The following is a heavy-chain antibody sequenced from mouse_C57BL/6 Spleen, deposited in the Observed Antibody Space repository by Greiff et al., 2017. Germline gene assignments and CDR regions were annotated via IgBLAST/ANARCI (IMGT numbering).Heavy chain of an antibody. D-gene: IGHD1-1*01. CDR2: ISDGGSYT. CDR1: GFTFSSYA. Sequence: EVKLMESGGGLVKPGGSLKLSCAASGFTFSSYAMSWVRQTPEKRLEWVATISDGGSYTYYPDNVKGRFTISRDNAKNNLYLQMSHLKSEDTALYYCARGITTVCYFGYWGQGTTLTVSS. CDR3: ARGITTVCYFGY. V-gene: IGHV5-4*03. J-gene: IGHJ2*01.